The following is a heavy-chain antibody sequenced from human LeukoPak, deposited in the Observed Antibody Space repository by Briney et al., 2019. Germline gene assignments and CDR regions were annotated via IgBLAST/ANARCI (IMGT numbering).Heavy chain of an antibody. D-gene: IGHD5-18*01. Sequence: GGSLRLSCAASGFTFSSYGMHWVRQAPGKGLEWVAVIWYDGSNKYYADSVKGRFTISRDNSKNTLYLQMNSLRAEDTAVYYYARDRGYSSYYFDYWGQGTLVTVSS. CDR3: ARDRGYSSYYFDY. V-gene: IGHV3-33*01. CDR1: GFTFSSYG. CDR2: IWYDGSNK. J-gene: IGHJ4*02.